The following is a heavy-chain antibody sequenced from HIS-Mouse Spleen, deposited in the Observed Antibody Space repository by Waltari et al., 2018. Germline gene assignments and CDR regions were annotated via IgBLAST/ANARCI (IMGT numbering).Heavy chain of an antibody. CDR2: ISYDGSNK. V-gene: IGHV3-30*03. Sequence: QVQLVESGGGVVQPGRSLRLSCAASGFTFSRYGMHWRRQAPGKGLGWVAVISYDGSNKYYADSVKGRFTISRDNSKNTLYLQMNSLRAEDTAVYYCTTSIERYCSSTSCFDYWGQGTLVTVSS. D-gene: IGHD2-2*01. CDR1: GFTFSRYG. J-gene: IGHJ4*02. CDR3: TTSIERYCSSTSCFDY.